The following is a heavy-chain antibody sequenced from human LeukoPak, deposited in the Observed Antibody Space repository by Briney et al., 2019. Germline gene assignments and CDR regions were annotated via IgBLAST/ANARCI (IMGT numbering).Heavy chain of an antibody. CDR3: ARDLGGTGNLYFDY. D-gene: IGHD3-10*01. V-gene: IGHV3-21*01. CDR2: INSAGSYI. Sequence: GGSLRLSCAASGFTFSSYSMNWVRQAPGKGLEWVSSINSAGSYIYYADSMKGRFTISRDNAKKSLYLQMNSLRAEDTAVYYCARDLGGTGNLYFDYWGQGTLVTVSS. CDR1: GFTFSSYS. J-gene: IGHJ4*02.